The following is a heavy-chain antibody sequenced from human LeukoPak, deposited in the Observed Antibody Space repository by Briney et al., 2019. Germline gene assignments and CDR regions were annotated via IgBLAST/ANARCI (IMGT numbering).Heavy chain of an antibody. CDR3: ASLGGGSYRSFDY. D-gene: IGHD3-16*02. V-gene: IGHV4-59*01. Sequence: SETLSLTCTVSGASISSYYWSWIRQPPGKGLEWIGYIFYLGGTNHNPSLQSRVTISLDTSKNQFSLKLSSVTAADTAVYYCASLGGGSYRSFDYWGQGTLVTVSS. J-gene: IGHJ4*02. CDR1: GASISSYY. CDR2: IFYLGGT.